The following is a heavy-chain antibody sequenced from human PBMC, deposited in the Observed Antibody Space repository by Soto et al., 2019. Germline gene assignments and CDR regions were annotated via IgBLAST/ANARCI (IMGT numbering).Heavy chain of an antibody. V-gene: IGHV1-58*01. CDR2: IVVGSGNT. D-gene: IGHD1-7*01. CDR3: AADRNSSRYPRRYYYGMDV. Sequence: ASVKVSCKASGFTFPSSAVQWLRQARGQRLEWIGWIVVGSGNTNYAQKFQERVTITRDMSTSTAYMELSSLRSEDTAVYYCAADRNSSRYPRRYYYGMDVWGQGTTVTGSS. J-gene: IGHJ6*02. CDR1: GFTFPSSA.